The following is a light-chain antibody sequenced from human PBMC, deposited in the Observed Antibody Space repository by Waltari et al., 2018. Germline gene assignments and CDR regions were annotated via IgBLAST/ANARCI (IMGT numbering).Light chain of an antibody. CDR2: EVT. Sequence: QSALTQPPSASGSPGQSITISCTGISTDFEGYDPFFWYQQQPGKAPKLLIYEVTKRPSGVPDRFSGSKSDNTASLAVSGLQAEDEADYYCSSYAGGSSLMFGGGTKLTVL. CDR3: SSYAGGSSLM. V-gene: IGLV2-8*01. CDR1: STDFEGYDP. J-gene: IGLJ3*02.